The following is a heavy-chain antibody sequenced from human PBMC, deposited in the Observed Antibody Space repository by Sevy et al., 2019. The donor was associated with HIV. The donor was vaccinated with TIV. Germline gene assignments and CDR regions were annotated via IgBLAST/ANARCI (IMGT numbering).Heavy chain of an antibody. J-gene: IGHJ3*02. CDR3: AKDSRSYYDLWSGHDAFDI. CDR1: GFNFSSYG. Sequence: GGSLRLSCAASGFNFSSYGMHWVRQAPGKGLEWVAVISYAGSSKYYADSVKGRFTISINNSKNTLYLQINSLRAEDTAVYYCAKDSRSYYDLWSGHDAFDIWGQGTMVTVSS. CDR2: ISYAGSSK. D-gene: IGHD3-3*01. V-gene: IGHV3-30*18.